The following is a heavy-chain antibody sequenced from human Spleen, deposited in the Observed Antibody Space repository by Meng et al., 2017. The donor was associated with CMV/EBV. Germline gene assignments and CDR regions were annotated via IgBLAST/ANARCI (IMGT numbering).Heavy chain of an antibody. V-gene: IGHV4-30-4*01. CDR3: ARGAIYYYGMDV. CDR1: AVSISNGDYY. J-gene: IGHJ6*02. Sequence: SETLSLTCTVSAVSISNGDYYWSWIRQPPGKGLEWIGYIYYSGNTYYNPSLKSRVTISVDTSKNQFSLKLSSVTAADTAVYYCARGAIYYYGMDVWGQGTTVTVS. CDR2: IYYSGNT.